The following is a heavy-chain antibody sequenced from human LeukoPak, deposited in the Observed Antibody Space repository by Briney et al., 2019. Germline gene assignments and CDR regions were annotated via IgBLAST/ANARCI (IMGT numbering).Heavy chain of an antibody. V-gene: IGHV3-23*01. CDR2: ISGSGGST. Sequence: GGSLRLSCAASGFTFSSYAMSWVRQAPGKGLEWVSAISGSGGSTYYADSVKGRFTISRDNSKNTLYLQMNSLTTEDTAVYYCARGGDFGVPAPLGIDAFDLWGQGTMVTVSS. CDR1: GFTFSSYA. D-gene: IGHD2-2*01. CDR3: ARGGDFGVPAPLGIDAFDL. J-gene: IGHJ3*01.